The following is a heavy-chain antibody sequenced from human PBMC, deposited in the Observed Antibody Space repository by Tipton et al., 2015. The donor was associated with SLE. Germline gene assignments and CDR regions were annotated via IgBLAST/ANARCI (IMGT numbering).Heavy chain of an antibody. D-gene: IGHD6-19*01. CDR2: IYNSGST. CDR1: GVSISSHY. V-gene: IGHV4-59*11. CDR3: AGGLAVAGTRDY. Sequence: TLSLTCTVSGVSISSHYWTWIRQPPGKGLEWIGYIYNSGSTNYNPSLESPVTISVDTSKNQFSLKLSSVTAADTAIYYCAGGLAVAGTRDYWGQGTLVTVSS. J-gene: IGHJ4*02.